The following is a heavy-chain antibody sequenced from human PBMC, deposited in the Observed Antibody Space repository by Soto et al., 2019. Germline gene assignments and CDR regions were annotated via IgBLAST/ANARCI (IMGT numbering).Heavy chain of an antibody. CDR3: AKDRILGDVVVPAADY. V-gene: IGHV3-23*01. CDR1: GFTFSSYA. D-gene: IGHD2-2*01. J-gene: IGHJ4*02. CDR2: ISGSGGST. Sequence: GGSLRLSCAASGFTFSSYAMSWVRQAPGKGLEWVSAISGSGGSTYYADSVKGRFTISRDNSKNTLYLQMNSLRAEDTAVYYCAKDRILGDVVVPAADYWGQGTLVTVSS.